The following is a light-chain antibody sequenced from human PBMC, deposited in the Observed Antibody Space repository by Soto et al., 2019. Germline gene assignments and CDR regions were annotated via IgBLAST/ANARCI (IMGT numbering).Light chain of an antibody. V-gene: IGKV4-1*01. CDR2: WAS. J-gene: IGKJ4*01. Sequence: VLYSSTKKNYIAWYQQKPGQPPKLLIYWASTRESGVPDRVTGSGPGTDFTLTISSLQAEDVAVDDGQQYYTTPLTFGGGTKVDIK. CDR3: QQYYTTPLT. CDR1: VLYSSTKKNY.